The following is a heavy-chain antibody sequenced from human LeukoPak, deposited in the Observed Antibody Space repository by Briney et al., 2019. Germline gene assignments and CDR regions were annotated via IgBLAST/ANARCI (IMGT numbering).Heavy chain of an antibody. D-gene: IGHD2-15*01. CDR1: GFTFSGYA. Sequence: GGSLRLSCAASGFTFSGYAMSWVRQAPGGGLEWVAAISGSGGKTYHADSVKGRFTISKDNSENRLSLQMDSLRAEDTAVYFCAKDTTAWWYHRAYMNVWGKGTTVTVSS. CDR2: ISGSGGKT. J-gene: IGHJ6*03. V-gene: IGHV3-23*01. CDR3: AKDTTAWWYHRAYMNV.